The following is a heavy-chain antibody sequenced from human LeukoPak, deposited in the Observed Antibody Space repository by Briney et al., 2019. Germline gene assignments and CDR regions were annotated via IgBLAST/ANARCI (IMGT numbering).Heavy chain of an antibody. J-gene: IGHJ4*02. CDR2: INTNGANT. V-gene: IGHV3-64*05. CDR3: VKGLDYSSSQMDS. D-gene: IGHD6-6*01. CDR1: GFTFKSYA. Sequence: GGSLRLSCSASGFTFKSYAMHWVRQAPGKGLEYVSSINTNGANTYYADSVKGRFTISRDNSRNTVYVQMNSLTPEDTAVYYCVKGLDYSSSQMDSWGQGTLVAVSS.